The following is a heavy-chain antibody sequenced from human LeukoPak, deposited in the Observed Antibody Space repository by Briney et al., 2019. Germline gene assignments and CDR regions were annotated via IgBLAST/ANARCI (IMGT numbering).Heavy chain of an antibody. V-gene: IGHV3-30*18. J-gene: IGHJ4*02. CDR3: AKVNNYDDY. CDR2: ISPDGDSE. D-gene: IGHD1/OR15-1a*01. Sequence: GGSLRLSCAASGFTFSTFGIHWVRQAPGKGLEWVAAISPDGDSEYYADSVKGRFTISRDNSKNMIYLQMNSLRGEDSAVYYCAKVNNYDDYWGQGTLVTVSS. CDR1: GFTFSTFG.